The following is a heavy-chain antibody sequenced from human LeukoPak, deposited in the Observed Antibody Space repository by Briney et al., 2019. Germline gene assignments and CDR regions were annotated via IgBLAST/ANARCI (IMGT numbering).Heavy chain of an antibody. CDR1: GFTFSSYW. CDR3: ARVRIEYSSSQATDY. V-gene: IGHV3-74*01. D-gene: IGHD6-6*01. Sequence: PGGSLRLSCAASGFTFSSYWMHWVRQAPGKGLVWVSRINTDGSSTSYADSVKGRFTISRDNAKNTLYLQMNSLRAEDTAVYYCARVRIEYSSSQATDYWGQGTLVTVSS. J-gene: IGHJ4*02. CDR2: INTDGSST.